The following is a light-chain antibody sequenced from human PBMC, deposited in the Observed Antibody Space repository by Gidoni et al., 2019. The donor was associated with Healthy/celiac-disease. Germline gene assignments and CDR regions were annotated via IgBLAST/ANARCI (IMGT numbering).Light chain of an antibody. CDR3: QAWDSSTFVV. CDR1: KLGDKY. J-gene: IGLJ2*01. V-gene: IGLV3-1*01. CDR2: QDS. Sequence: YELTQPPSVSVSPGQTASITCSGDKLGDKYACWYQQKPGQSPVLVIYQDSKRPSGIPERFSGSNSGNTATLTISGTQAMDEADYYCQAWDSSTFVVFGGGTKLTVL.